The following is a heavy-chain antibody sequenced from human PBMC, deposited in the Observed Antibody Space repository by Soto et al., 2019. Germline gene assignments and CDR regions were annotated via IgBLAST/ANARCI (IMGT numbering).Heavy chain of an antibody. J-gene: IGHJ5*02. CDR1: VGSGNGYY. Sequence: TLSLTCAVYVGSGNGYYWSWILQHPGKGLEWIGYIYYSGSTYYNPSLKSRVTISVDTSKNQFSLKLSSVTAADTAVYYCARGVVPAAINWFDPWGQGTLVTVSS. D-gene: IGHD2-2*01. V-gene: IGHV4-31*11. CDR3: ARGVVPAAINWFDP. CDR2: IYYSGST.